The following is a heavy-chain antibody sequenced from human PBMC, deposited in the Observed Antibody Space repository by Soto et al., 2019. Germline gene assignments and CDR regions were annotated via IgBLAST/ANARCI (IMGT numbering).Heavy chain of an antibody. CDR1: GFTFSSYA. Sequence: GGSLRLSCAASGFTFSSYAMSWVRQAPGKGLEWVSAISGSGGSTYYADSVKGRFTISRDNSKNTLYLQMNSLRAEDTAVYYCASAAREYYYYGMDVWGQGTLVTVSS. CDR2: ISGSGGST. J-gene: IGHJ6*02. CDR3: ASAAREYYYYGMDV. V-gene: IGHV3-23*01.